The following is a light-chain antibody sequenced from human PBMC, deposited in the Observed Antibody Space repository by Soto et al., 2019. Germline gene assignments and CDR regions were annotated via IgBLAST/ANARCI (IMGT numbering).Light chain of an antibody. CDR3: SSFTYRGTLV. J-gene: IGLJ1*01. Sequence: QSVLIQPASVSGSPGQSITISCTGSTSDVGAYNFVSWYQQHPDRVPKLIIFEVNNRPSGVSSRFSGFKPGFTASLTISGLQAGDEADYYCSSFTYRGTLVFGTGTKVTVL. CDR2: EVN. V-gene: IGLV2-14*01. CDR1: TSDVGAYNF.